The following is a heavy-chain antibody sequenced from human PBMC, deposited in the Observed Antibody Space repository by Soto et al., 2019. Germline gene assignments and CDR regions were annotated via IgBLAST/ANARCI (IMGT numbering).Heavy chain of an antibody. CDR1: GATFTSYY. Sequence: ASDQVSFLAPGATFTSYYMRSVRQAPGPGLEWMGVINPKGGSIRFPQKFQGRDTMTRDTPRSPVYIALRRLTSEDTAVYYVSRAFGGVYRVRIEGTNWFAPWGQGTLVTVSS. D-gene: IGHD3-16*01. V-gene: IGHV1-46*01. CDR3: SRAFGGVYRVRIEGTNWFAP. CDR2: INPKGGSI. J-gene: IGHJ5*01.